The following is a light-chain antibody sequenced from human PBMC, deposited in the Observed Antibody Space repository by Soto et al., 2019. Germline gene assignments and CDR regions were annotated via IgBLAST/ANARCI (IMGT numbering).Light chain of an antibody. CDR3: AAWDDSLNGPV. J-gene: IGLJ2*01. Sequence: QSVLTQPPSASGTPEQRVTISCSGSSSNIGSNTVNWYQQLPGTAPKLLIYSNNQRPSGVPDRFSGSKSGTSASLAISGLQSEDEADYYCAAWDDSLNGPVFGGGTQLTVL. CDR2: SNN. CDR1: SSNIGSNT. V-gene: IGLV1-44*01.